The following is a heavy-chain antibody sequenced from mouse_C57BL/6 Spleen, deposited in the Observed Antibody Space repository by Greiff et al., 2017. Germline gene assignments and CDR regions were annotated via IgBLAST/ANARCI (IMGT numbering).Heavy chain of an antibody. D-gene: IGHD2-1*01. CDR2: ISDGGSYT. Sequence: EVKLVESGGGLVKPGGSLKLSCAASGFTFSSYAMSWVRQTPKKRLEWVATISDGGSYTYYPDNVKGRFTISRDNAKNNLYLQMSHLKSEDTAMYYCARAPFYGNYVGFAYWGQGTLVTVSA. CDR1: GFTFSSYA. J-gene: IGHJ3*01. V-gene: IGHV5-4*03. CDR3: ARAPFYGNYVGFAY.